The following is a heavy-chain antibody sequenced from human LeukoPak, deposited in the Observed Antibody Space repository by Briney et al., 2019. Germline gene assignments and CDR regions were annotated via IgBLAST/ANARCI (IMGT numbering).Heavy chain of an antibody. Sequence: SETLSLTCAVYGGSFSGYYWSWICQPPGKGLEWIGEINHSGSTNYNPSLKSRVTISVDTSKNQFSLKLSSVTAADTAVYYCARMGYYGSGSYRDYWGQGTLVTVSS. D-gene: IGHD3-10*01. CDR2: INHSGST. CDR1: GGSFSGYY. CDR3: ARMGYYGSGSYRDY. J-gene: IGHJ4*02. V-gene: IGHV4-34*01.